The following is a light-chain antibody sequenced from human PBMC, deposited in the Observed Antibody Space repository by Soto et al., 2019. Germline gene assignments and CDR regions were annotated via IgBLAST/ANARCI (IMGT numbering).Light chain of an antibody. CDR2: EVS. Sequence: QSVLTQPASVSGSAGQSITISCTGTSSDVGGYNYVSWYQQHPGKAPKLMIYEVSNRPSGVSNRFSGSKSGNTASLTISGLQAEDEADYYCSSYTSSSGYVFGTGTKVTVL. V-gene: IGLV2-14*01. CDR3: SSYTSSSGYV. CDR1: SSDVGGYNY. J-gene: IGLJ1*01.